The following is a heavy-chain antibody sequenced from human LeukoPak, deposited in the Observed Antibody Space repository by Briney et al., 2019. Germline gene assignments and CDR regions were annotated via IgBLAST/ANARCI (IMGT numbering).Heavy chain of an antibody. J-gene: IGHJ5*02. CDR1: GGTFSSYA. CDR3: AREGAVGDTYYDILTGYHPFDP. Sequence: SVKVSCKASGGTFSSYAISWVRQAPGQGLEWMGGIIPIFGTANYAQKFQGRVTITADESTSTAYMELSSLRSEDTAVYYCAREGAVGDTYYDILTGYHPFDPWGQGTLVTVSS. CDR2: IIPIFGTA. V-gene: IGHV1-69*13. D-gene: IGHD3-9*01.